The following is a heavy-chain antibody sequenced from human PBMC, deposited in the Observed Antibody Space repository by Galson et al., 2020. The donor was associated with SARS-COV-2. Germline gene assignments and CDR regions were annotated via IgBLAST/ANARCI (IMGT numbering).Heavy chain of an antibody. V-gene: IGHV3-7*01. Sequence: GGSLRLSCEVSGFTFNDFWMSWFRQAPGKGLEWVANIKGDGSETNYTDFVKGRFSISRDNAANSLYLQMNSLRVEDSAVYYCSREGWQGGYWGQGTRVTVSS. D-gene: IGHD6-19*01. CDR2: IKGDGSET. CDR3: SREGWQGGY. J-gene: IGHJ4*02. CDR1: GFTFNDFW.